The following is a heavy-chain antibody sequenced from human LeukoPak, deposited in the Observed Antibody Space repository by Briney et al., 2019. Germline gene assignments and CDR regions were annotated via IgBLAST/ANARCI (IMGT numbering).Heavy chain of an antibody. J-gene: IGHJ4*02. CDR2: IWYDGSNK. V-gene: IGHV3-33*01. D-gene: IGHD2-2*01. CDR3: ARDGVDIVVVPAATYIDY. Sequence: GGSLRLSWAASGFIFSSYGMHWVRQAPGKGLEWVAVIWYDGSNKYYADSVKGRFTISRDNSKNTLYLQMNSLRAEDTAVYYCARDGVDIVVVPAATYIDYWGQGTLVTVSS. CDR1: GFIFSSYG.